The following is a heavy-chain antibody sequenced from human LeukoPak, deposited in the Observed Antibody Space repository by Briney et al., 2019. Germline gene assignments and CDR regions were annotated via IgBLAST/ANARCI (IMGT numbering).Heavy chain of an antibody. CDR1: GGSISSGSYH. Sequence: PSETLSLTCTVSGGSISSGSYHWSWIRQPAGKGLEWIGRIYTSGSTNYNPSLKSRITISVDTSKNQCSLKLSSVTSADTAVYYCALWGFSELDYWGQGTLVTVSS. CDR2: IYTSGST. J-gene: IGHJ4*02. D-gene: IGHD3-3*01. CDR3: ALWGFSELDY. V-gene: IGHV4-61*02.